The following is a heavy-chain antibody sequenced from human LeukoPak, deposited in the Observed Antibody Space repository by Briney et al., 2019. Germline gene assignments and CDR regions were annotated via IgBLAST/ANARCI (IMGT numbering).Heavy chain of an antibody. J-gene: IGHJ5*02. Sequence: SETLSLTCAVSGGSISSGGYSWSWIRQPPGKGLEWIGYIYYSGSTNYNPSLKSRVTISVDTSKNQFSLKLSSVTAADTAVYYCARGDDFWSGYYGNNWFDPWGQGTLVTVSS. CDR1: GGSISSGGYS. CDR3: ARGDDFWSGYYGNNWFDP. D-gene: IGHD3-3*01. CDR2: IYYSGST. V-gene: IGHV4-61*08.